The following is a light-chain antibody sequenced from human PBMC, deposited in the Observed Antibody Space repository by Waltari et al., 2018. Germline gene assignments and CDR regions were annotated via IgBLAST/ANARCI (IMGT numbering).Light chain of an antibody. J-gene: IGKJ1*01. Sequence: IVMTQSPATLSVSPGEGATLSCKASQSLSSNLAWYQQKPGQLPRLLIYGASTRATGIPAGFSGSGSGTEFTLTISSLQAEDFAVYYCQERGRTFGQGTKVEIK. CDR3: QERGRT. CDR1: QSLSSN. CDR2: GAS. V-gene: IGKV3-15*01.